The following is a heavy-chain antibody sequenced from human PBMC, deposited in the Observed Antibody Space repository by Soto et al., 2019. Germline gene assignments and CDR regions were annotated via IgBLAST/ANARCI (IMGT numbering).Heavy chain of an antibody. CDR1: GCTFSGYA. CDR2: IIPIFGIT. CDR3: ARDPRSITGTTSSEDFQH. D-gene: IGHD1-1*01. V-gene: IGHV1-69*01. Sequence: QAQLMQSGAEVKEPGSSVKVSCKASGCTFSGYAISWVRQAPGKGLEWLGGIIPIFGITNYAQKFQNRLTIAADESSATVYMALRSLTSEDSAIYDCARDPRSITGTTSSEDFQHWGQGTLVSVS. J-gene: IGHJ1*01.